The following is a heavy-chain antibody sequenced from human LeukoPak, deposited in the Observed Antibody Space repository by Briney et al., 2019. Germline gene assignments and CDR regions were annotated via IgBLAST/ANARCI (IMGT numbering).Heavy chain of an antibody. CDR1: GGSINSYY. CDR2: IYYIGST. D-gene: IGHD3-22*01. J-gene: IGHJ4*02. V-gene: IGHV4-59*12. CDR3: AKDHYDSSGYPFDY. Sequence: SETLSLTCTVSGGSINSYYWSWIRQPPGKGLEWIGYIYYIGSTNYNPSLKSRVTISVDTSKNHFSLKLRSVTAADTAVYYCAKDHYDSSGYPFDYWGQGTLVTVSS.